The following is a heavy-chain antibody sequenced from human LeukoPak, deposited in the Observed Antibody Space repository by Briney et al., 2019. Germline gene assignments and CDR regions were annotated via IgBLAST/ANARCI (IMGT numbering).Heavy chain of an antibody. Sequence: ASVKVSCKASGYTFTSYDINWVRQATGQGLERMGWMNPNTGNTGYAQKFQGRVTMTRDTSISTAYMELSSLRSDDTAVYYCAGEVRGFARYWGQGTLVTVSS. V-gene: IGHV1-8*01. D-gene: IGHD3-10*01. J-gene: IGHJ4*02. CDR1: GYTFTSYD. CDR3: AGEVRGFARY. CDR2: MNPNTGNT.